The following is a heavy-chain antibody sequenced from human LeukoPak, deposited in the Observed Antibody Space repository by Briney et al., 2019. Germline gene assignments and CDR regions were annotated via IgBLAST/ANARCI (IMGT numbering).Heavy chain of an antibody. J-gene: IGHJ4*02. CDR3: AREAVGAPGAHFDY. D-gene: IGHD3-16*01. Sequence: GGSLRLSCAAPGFTVSSNYMSWVRQAPGKGLEWVSVIYSGGSTYYAGSVKGRFTISRDNSKNTLYLQMNSLRAEDTAVYYCAREAVGAPGAHFDYWGQGTLVTVSS. CDR1: GFTVSSNY. CDR2: IYSGGST. V-gene: IGHV3-66*01.